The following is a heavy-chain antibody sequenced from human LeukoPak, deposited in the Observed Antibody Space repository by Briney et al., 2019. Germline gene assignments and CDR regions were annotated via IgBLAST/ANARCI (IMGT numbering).Heavy chain of an antibody. V-gene: IGHV3-11*01. J-gene: IGHJ4*02. CDR3: ARVISGTYGLDY. CDR2: ITSSGSPI. Sequence: GGSLRLSCAASGFTFSDYYMTWIRQAPGKGLEWVSYITSSGSPIHYADSVKGRFTISRDNAKDSLFLQMNSLRADDTAIYYCARVISGTYGLDYWGQGTLVTVSS. CDR1: GFTFSDYY. D-gene: IGHD3-10*01.